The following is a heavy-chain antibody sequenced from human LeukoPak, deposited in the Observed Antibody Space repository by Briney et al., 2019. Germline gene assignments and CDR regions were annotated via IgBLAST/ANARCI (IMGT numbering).Heavy chain of an antibody. CDR3: ARGFPFYYYHSSGYLNDY. V-gene: IGHV4-59*01. J-gene: IGHJ4*02. CDR2: IYYSGST. CDR1: GGSISSYY. D-gene: IGHD3-22*01. Sequence: SETLSLTCAVSGGSISSYYWSWIRQPPGKGLEWIGYIYYSGSTNYNPSLKSRVTISVDTSKNQFSLKLSSVTAADTAVYYCARGFPFYYYHSSGYLNDYWRQGTLVTVSP.